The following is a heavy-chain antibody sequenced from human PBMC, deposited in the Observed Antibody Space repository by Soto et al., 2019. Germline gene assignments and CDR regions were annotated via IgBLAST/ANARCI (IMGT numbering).Heavy chain of an antibody. CDR2: ISGSSGHI. D-gene: IGHD2-2*01. J-gene: IGHJ6*02. CDR1: GFTFNDYG. V-gene: IGHV3-23*01. CDR3: AKGESTSSEPYYGMDV. Sequence: PGGSLRLSCAASGFTFNDYGMSWVRQAPGKGLEWVSTISGSSGHIFYADFVNGRFTISRDNSRNTLYLQMNSLRVDDTAIYYCAKGESTSSEPYYGMDVWGQGTTVTVSS.